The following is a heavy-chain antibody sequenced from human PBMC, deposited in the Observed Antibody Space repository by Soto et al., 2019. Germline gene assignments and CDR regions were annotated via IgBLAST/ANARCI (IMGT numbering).Heavy chain of an antibody. D-gene: IGHD6-19*01. CDR2: IYYTGST. J-gene: IGHJ6*02. CDR3: ARYSSGWPGNGMDV. V-gene: IGHV4-59*01. CDR1: NGSITNYF. Sequence: QVQLQESGPGLVKPSETLSLTCTVSNGSITNYFWSWIRQPPGKGLEWIGYIYYTGSTSYNPSLKSRVTMSVDTSNKKFSLKMSSVTAADTAVYYCARYSSGWPGNGMDVWGQGTTVTVSS.